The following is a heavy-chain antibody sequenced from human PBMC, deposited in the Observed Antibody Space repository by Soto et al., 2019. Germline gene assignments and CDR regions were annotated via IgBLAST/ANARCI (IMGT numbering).Heavy chain of an antibody. J-gene: IGHJ6*02. Sequence: EVQLLESGGGLVQPGGSLRLSCAASGFTFSTYAMNLVRQAPGNGLEWVSAISGSGGSIHYADSVKGRFTISRDNSKNTWYRQMNRVSDEDTAVYDCVIGYWEGDVWVQGTEVAVSS. CDR1: GFTFSTYA. CDR2: ISGSGGSI. D-gene: IGHD2-8*02. V-gene: IGHV3-23*01. CDR3: VIGYWEGDV.